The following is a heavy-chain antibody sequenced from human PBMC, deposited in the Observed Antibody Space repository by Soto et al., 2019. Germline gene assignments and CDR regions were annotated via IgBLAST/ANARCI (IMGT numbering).Heavy chain of an antibody. Sequence: GGSLRLSCAASGFTFSSYWTSWVRQAPGKGLEWVANIKPDGSEKYYVDSVKGRFTISRDDAKNSLYLEMNSLRAEDTAVYYCARLSPYWGQGALVTV. CDR1: GFTFSSYW. CDR3: ARLSPY. D-gene: IGHD3-16*02. J-gene: IGHJ4*02. V-gene: IGHV3-7*01. CDR2: IKPDGSEK.